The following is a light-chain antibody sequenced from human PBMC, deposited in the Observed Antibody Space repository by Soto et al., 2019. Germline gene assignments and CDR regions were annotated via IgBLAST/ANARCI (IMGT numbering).Light chain of an antibody. CDR2: DAS. V-gene: IGKV3-11*01. CDR1: QSVSSY. CDR3: HQRKCT. J-gene: IGKJ5*01. Sequence: EIVLTQSPATLSLSPGERATLSCRASQSVSSYLAWYQQKPGQAPRLLIYDASNSATGIPARFSGSGSGTDFTITIISLEPEEVADYYCHQRKCTFGQGTRLEIK.